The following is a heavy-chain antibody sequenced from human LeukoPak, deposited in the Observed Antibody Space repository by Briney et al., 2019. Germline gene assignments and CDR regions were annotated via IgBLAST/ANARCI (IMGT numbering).Heavy chain of an antibody. CDR1: GGSISSSSYY. Sequence: PSETLSLTCSVSGGSISSSSYYWGWIHQPPGKGLEWIGEINHSGSTNYNPSLKSRVTISVDTSKNQFSLKLSSVTTADTAVYYCARLTSSLFGFGLYYYYYMDVWGKGTTVTISS. CDR2: INHSGST. CDR3: ARLTSSLFGFGLYYYYYMDV. J-gene: IGHJ6*03. D-gene: IGHD3-10*01. V-gene: IGHV4-39*07.